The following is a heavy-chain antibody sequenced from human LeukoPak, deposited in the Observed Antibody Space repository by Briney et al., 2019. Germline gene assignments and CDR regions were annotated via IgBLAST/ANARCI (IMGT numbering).Heavy chain of an antibody. D-gene: IGHD3-10*01. CDR2: ISAYNGNT. V-gene: IGHV1-18*04. CDR1: GYTFTDYY. Sequence: ASVKVSCKTSGYTFTDYYIHWVRQAPGQGLEWMGWISAYNGNTNYAQKLQGRVTMTTDTSTSTAYMELRSLRSDDTAVYYCARGPYYYGSGNNRNWFDPWGQGTLVTVSS. CDR3: ARGPYYYGSGNNRNWFDP. J-gene: IGHJ5*02.